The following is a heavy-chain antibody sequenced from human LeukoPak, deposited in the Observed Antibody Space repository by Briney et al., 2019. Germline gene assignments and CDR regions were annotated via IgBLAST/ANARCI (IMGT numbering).Heavy chain of an antibody. Sequence: GGSLRLSCAASGFTFSSYDMHWVRQAPGKGLEWVAAISTDGSNKYYADSAKGRFTISRDNSKNTLYLHMDSLRAEDTAVYYCAKTPYSSSWRPFEYWGQGTLVTVSS. CDR2: ISTDGSNK. CDR1: GFTFSSYD. J-gene: IGHJ4*02. CDR3: AKTPYSSSWRPFEY. D-gene: IGHD6-13*01. V-gene: IGHV3-30*18.